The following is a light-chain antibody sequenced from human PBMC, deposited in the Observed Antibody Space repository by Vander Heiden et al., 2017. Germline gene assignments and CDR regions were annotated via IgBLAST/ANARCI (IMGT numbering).Light chain of an antibody. CDR3: AAWDNTLNGLYV. V-gene: IGLV1-44*01. CDR1: SSNIGSNP. J-gene: IGLJ1*01. Sequence: GQRVTISCSGSSSNIGSNPVNWYQQLPGAAPKLLIYDTNLRPSGVPDRISGSKSGTSASLAISGLQSEDEADYYCAAWDNTLNGLYVFGAGTRV. CDR2: DTN.